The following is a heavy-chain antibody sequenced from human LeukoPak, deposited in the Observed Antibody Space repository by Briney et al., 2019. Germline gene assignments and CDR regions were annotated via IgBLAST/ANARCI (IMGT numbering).Heavy chain of an antibody. J-gene: IGHJ4*02. Sequence: ASVKVSCKASGGTFSSYAISWVRQAPGQGLEWMGWISAYNGNTNYAQKLQGRVTMTTDTSTSTAYMELRSPRSDDTAVYYCARGAVVGEGLYDFWSGYYLVPFDYWGQGTLVTVSS. V-gene: IGHV1-18*01. CDR3: ARGAVVGEGLYDFWSGYYLVPFDY. D-gene: IGHD3-3*01. CDR2: ISAYNGNT. CDR1: GGTFSSYA.